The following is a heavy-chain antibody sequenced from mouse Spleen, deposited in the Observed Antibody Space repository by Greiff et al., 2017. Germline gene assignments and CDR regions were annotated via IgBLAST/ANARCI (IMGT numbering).Heavy chain of an antibody. CDR3: ARSTGTRAMDY. D-gene: IGHD4-1*01. V-gene: IGHV14-2*01. J-gene: IGHJ4*01. CDR1: GFNIKDYY. CDR2: IDPEDGET. Sequence: VQLKESGAELVKPGASVKLSCTASGFNIKDYYMHWVKQRTEQGLEWIGRIDPEDGETKYAPKFQGKATITADTSSNTAYLQLSSLTSEDSAVYFCARSTGTRAMDYWGQGTSVTVSS.